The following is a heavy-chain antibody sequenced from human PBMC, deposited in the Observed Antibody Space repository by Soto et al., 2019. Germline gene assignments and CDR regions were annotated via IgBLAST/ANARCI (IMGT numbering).Heavy chain of an antibody. J-gene: IGHJ5*02. D-gene: IGHD6-13*01. CDR2: INPMGGST. CDR3: ARDLAAGDL. V-gene: IGHV1-46*01. Sequence: QEQLVQSGAEVKEPGASVKVXCKASGYTFINYYIHWVRQAPGQGLEWMAIINPMGGSTNYAQEFQGRVTLTSDTSTSTVYMELSSLRFEDTALFYCARDLAAGDLWGQGTLVTVSS. CDR1: GYTFINYY.